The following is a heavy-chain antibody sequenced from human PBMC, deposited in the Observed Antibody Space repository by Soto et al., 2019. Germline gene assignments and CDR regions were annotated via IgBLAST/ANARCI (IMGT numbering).Heavy chain of an antibody. D-gene: IGHD2-15*01. V-gene: IGHV4-31*03. Sequence: QVQMQESGPGLVKPSQTLYLTCSVSGGSIIDSGSFYWNWIRQHPGKGLEWIGYIYYSGSNYYNRSLKSRATISLDTSKNQFSLNLTSVTAADTAIYYFARGEVVASNWFDPWGQGTLVTVSS. J-gene: IGHJ5*02. CDR2: IYYSGSN. CDR1: GGSIIDSGSFY. CDR3: ARGEVVASNWFDP.